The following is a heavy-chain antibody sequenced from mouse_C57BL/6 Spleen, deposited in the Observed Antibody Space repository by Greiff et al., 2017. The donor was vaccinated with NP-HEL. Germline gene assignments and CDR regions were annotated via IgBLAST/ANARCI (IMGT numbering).Heavy chain of an antibody. Sequence: EVQLQQSGPELVKPGASVKISCKASGYSFTGYYMNWVKQSPEKSLEWIGEINPSTGGTTYNQKFKAKATLTVDKSSSTAYMQLKSLTSEDSAVYYCARLGYGYDGDYWGQGTTLTVSS. CDR1: GYSFTGYY. V-gene: IGHV1-42*01. CDR3: ARLGYGYDGDY. D-gene: IGHD2-2*01. CDR2: INPSTGGT. J-gene: IGHJ2*01.